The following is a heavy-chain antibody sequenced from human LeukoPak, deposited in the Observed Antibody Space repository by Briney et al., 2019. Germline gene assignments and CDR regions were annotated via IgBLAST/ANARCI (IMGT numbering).Heavy chain of an antibody. CDR1: GDFISSNNW. V-gene: IGHV4-4*02. D-gene: IGHD2-15*01. CDR2: IYHSGST. Sequence: KASETLSLTCAVSGDFISSNNWWTWVRQPPEKGLERIGEIYHSGSTNYNPSLKSRVTILLDKSKNQFSLKLTSVTAADTAVYYCARASSYPRTLYWGQGSLVTVSS. CDR3: ARASSYPRTLY. J-gene: IGHJ4*02.